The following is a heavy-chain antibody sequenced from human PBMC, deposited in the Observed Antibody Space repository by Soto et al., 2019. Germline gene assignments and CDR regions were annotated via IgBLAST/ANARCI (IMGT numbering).Heavy chain of an antibody. CDR3: ARDLSWGSNWYYYMDV. Sequence: EVQLVESGGGLVQPGGALRLSCATSGFILSDCAMNWVRQAPAKGLEWVSYISSSSSVIDYADSVKGRFTVSRVNARNSLYLQMISLRAEDTAVYYCARDLSWGSNWYYYMDVWGKGTTVTVSS. CDR2: ISSSSSVI. V-gene: IGHV3-48*01. CDR1: GFILSDCA. D-gene: IGHD7-27*01. J-gene: IGHJ6*03.